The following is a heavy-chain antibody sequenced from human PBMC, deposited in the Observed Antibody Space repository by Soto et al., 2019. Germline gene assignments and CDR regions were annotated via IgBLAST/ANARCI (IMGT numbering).Heavy chain of an antibody. V-gene: IGHV4-34*01. D-gene: IGHD3-22*01. J-gene: IGHJ4*02. CDR3: ASHYYDSSGYYDIDY. Sequence: SETLSLTCAVYGGSFSGYYWSWIRQPPGKGLEWIGEINHSGSTNYNPSLKSRVTISVDTSKNQFSLKLSSVTAADTAVYYCASHYYDSSGYYDIDYWGQGTLVT. CDR2: INHSGST. CDR1: GGSFSGYY.